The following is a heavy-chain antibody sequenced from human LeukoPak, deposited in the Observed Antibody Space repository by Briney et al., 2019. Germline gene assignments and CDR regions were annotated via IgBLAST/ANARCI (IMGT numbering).Heavy chain of an antibody. V-gene: IGHV1-46*01. CDR3: AREESGYSSSWYAGMIAFDI. CDR2: INPSGGST. CDR1: GYTFTSYY. Sequence: ASVKVSCTASGYTFTSYYIHWVRQAPGQGLEWMGIINPSGGSTSYAQKFQGRVTMTRDTSISTAYMELSRLRSDDTAVYYCAREESGYSSSWYAGMIAFDIWGQGTMVTVSS. D-gene: IGHD6-13*01. J-gene: IGHJ3*02.